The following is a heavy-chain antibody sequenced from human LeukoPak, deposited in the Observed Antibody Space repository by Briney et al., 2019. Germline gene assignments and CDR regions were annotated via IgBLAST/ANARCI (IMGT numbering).Heavy chain of an antibody. Sequence: GASVKVSCKASGYTFTSYGISWVRQAPGQGLEWMGWISAYNGNTNYAQKLQGRVTMTTDTSTSTAYMELRSLRAEDTAVYYCAKGGDSSGYPKEEFILDFDYWGQGTLVTVSS. CDR3: AKGGDSSGYPKEEFILDFDY. CDR2: ISAYNGNT. D-gene: IGHD3-22*01. CDR1: GYTFTSYG. V-gene: IGHV1-18*01. J-gene: IGHJ4*02.